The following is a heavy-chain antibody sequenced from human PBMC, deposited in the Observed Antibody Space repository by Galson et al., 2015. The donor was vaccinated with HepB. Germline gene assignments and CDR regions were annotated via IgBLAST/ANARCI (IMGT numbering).Heavy chain of an antibody. CDR1: GFTFSSYS. CDR3: ARDFVSRNDPSWPQDHDY. Sequence: SLRLSCAASGFTFSSYSMNWVRQAPGKGLEWVSSISSSSSYIYYADSVKGRFTISRDNAKNSLYLQMNSLRAEGTAVYYCARDFVSRNDPSWPQDHDYWGQGTLVTVSS. J-gene: IGHJ4*02. V-gene: IGHV3-21*01. CDR2: ISSSSSYI. D-gene: IGHD1-1*01.